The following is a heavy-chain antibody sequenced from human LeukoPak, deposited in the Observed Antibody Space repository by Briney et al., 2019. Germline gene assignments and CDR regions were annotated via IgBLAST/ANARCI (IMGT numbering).Heavy chain of an antibody. J-gene: IGHJ4*02. CDR1: GGSISSGGYY. Sequence: SQTLSLTCTVSGGSISSGGYYWSWIRQHPGKGLEWIGYIYYSGSTYYNPSLKSRVTISVDTSKNQFSLKLSSVTAADTAVHYCARSPGYCSSTSCYYFDYWGQGTLVTVSS. D-gene: IGHD2-2*01. CDR2: IYYSGST. V-gene: IGHV4-31*03. CDR3: ARSPGYCSSTSCYYFDY.